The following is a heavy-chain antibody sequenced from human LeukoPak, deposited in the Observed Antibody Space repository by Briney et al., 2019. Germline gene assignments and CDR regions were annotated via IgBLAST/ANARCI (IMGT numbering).Heavy chain of an antibody. D-gene: IGHD3-10*01. CDR2: INHSGST. J-gene: IGHJ5*02. CDR1: GGSFSGYY. Sequence: SETLSLTCAVYGGSFSGYYWSWIRQPPRKGLEWIGEINHSGSTNYNPSLKSRVTISIDTSKNQFSLKLSSVTAADTALYYCARHYYGSGINWFDPWGQGTLVAVSS. CDR3: ARHYYGSGINWFDP. V-gene: IGHV4-34*01.